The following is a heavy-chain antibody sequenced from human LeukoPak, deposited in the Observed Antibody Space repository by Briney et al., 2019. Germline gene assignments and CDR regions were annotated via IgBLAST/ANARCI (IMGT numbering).Heavy chain of an antibody. V-gene: IGHV4-59*01. CDR1: GDSIRSYY. Sequence: PSETLSLTCVVSGDSIRSYYWSCIRQPPGKGLEWLGYIYSSGSTNYNTSLKSRVTISEDTSKNQFSLKLTSVTAADTAVYYCARVGGLRRRQWEPLYSYYAMDVWGQGTTVAVSS. CDR2: IYSSGST. D-gene: IGHD1-26*01. J-gene: IGHJ6*02. CDR3: ARVGGLRRRQWEPLYSYYAMDV.